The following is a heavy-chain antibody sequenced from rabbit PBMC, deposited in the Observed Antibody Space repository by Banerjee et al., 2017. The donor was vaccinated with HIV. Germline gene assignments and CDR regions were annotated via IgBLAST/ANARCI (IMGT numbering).Heavy chain of an antibody. CDR1: GFSLSSSYW. CDR3: ARDDSSAWASLKL. D-gene: IGHD4-1*01. J-gene: IGHJ4*01. Sequence: EESGGDLVKPGGTLTLTCTVSGFSLSSSYWICWVRQAPGKGLEWIACIDVGSSGSTYYASWAKGRFTISKTSSTTVTLQMTSLTAADTATYFCARDDSSAWASLKLWGPGTLVTVS. V-gene: IGHV1S45*01. CDR2: IDVGSSGST.